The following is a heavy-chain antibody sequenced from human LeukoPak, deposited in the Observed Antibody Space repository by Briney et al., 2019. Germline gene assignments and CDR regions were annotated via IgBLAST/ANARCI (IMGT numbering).Heavy chain of an antibody. Sequence: PSETLSLTCTVSGGSISSSSYYWGWIRQPPGKGLEWIGSIYYSGSTYYNPSLKSRVTISVGTSKNQFSLKLSSVTAADTAVYYCARKGAASAKYYYYYYGMDVWGQGTTVTVSS. V-gene: IGHV4-39*01. CDR2: IYYSGST. CDR1: GGSISSSSYY. J-gene: IGHJ6*02. CDR3: ARKGAASAKYYYYYYGMDV. D-gene: IGHD6-25*01.